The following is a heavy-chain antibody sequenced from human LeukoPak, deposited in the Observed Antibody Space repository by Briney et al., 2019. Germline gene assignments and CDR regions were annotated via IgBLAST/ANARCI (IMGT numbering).Heavy chain of an antibody. CDR1: GGSISSYY. D-gene: IGHD3-10*01. CDR3: AREPLLWFGELLGNWFDP. Sequence: SETLSLTCTVSGGSISSYYWSWLRQPAGKGLEGIGRIYTSGSTNYNPSLKSRVTISVDTSKNEFSLKLSSVTAADTAVYYCAREPLLWFGELLGNWFDPWGQGTLVTVSS. J-gene: IGHJ5*02. CDR2: IYTSGST. V-gene: IGHV4-4*07.